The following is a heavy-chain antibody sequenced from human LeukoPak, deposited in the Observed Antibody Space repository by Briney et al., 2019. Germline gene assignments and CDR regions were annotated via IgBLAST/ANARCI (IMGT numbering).Heavy chain of an antibody. CDR2: ISTSDGTT. J-gene: IGHJ4*02. V-gene: IGHV3-23*01. D-gene: IGHD5-18*01. CDR3: AKGRTGFSYGYGIDY. CDR1: AFTFRSYA. Sequence: GGSLRLSCAASAFTFRSYAMSWVRQPPGKGLEWVSSISTSDGTTYYADSVKGRFTISRDNSKNTLYLQMNSLRAEDAAIYYCAKGRTGFSYGYGIDYWGQGTLVTVSS.